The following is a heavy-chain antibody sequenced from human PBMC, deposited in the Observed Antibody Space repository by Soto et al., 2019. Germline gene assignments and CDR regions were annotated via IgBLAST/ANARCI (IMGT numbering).Heavy chain of an antibody. CDR3: ARAGVTIFGVVVAYSGMDV. CDR2: ISTRGSTK. V-gene: IGHV3-48*03. CDR1: GFTYSSYE. Sequence: YLRLSWAESGFTYSSYEMNWVRQAPGKGLEWVSYISTRGSTKYYADSVKGRFTISRDDAKNSLYLQMNSLRVEDAAVYYCARAGVTIFGVVVAYSGMDVWGQGTTVTVSS. D-gene: IGHD3-3*01. J-gene: IGHJ6*02.